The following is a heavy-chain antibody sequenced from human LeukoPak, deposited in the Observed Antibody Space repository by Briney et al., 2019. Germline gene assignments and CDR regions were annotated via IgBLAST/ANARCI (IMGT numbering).Heavy chain of an antibody. J-gene: IGHJ4*02. Sequence: ASVKVSCKASGYTFTSYGISWVRQAPGQGLEWMGWISAYNGNTNYAQKLQGRVTMTTDTSTSTAYMELRSLRSDDTAVYYCARAPLVAVAGIFDYWGQGTLVTVSS. V-gene: IGHV1-18*01. CDR2: ISAYNGNT. CDR1: GYTFTSYG. D-gene: IGHD6-19*01. CDR3: ARAPLVAVAGIFDY.